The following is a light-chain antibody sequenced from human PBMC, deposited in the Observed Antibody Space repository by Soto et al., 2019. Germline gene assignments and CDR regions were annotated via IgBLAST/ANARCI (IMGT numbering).Light chain of an antibody. CDR2: DVS. J-gene: IGLJ2*01. CDR3: SSYTSSSTFVV. V-gene: IGLV2-14*01. Sequence: QSALTQPASVSGSPGQSITISCTGPSSDVGGYNYVSWYQQHPGKAPKLMIYDVSNRPSGVSNRFSGSKSGNTASLTISGLQAEDEADYYCSSYTSSSTFVVFGGGNKLTVL. CDR1: SSDVGGYNY.